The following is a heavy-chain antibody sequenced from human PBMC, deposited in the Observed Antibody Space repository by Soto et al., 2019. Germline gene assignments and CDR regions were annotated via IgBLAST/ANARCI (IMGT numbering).Heavy chain of an antibody. CDR3: AHRPPFGGVIANYFDY. CDR1: GFSLSTSGVG. Sequence: SGPTLVKPTQTLTLTCTFSGFSLSTSGVGVGWIRQPPGKALEWLALIYWDDDKRYSPSLKSRLTITKDTSKNQVVLTMTNMDPVDTATYYCAHRPPFGGVIANYFDYWGQGTLVTVSS. V-gene: IGHV2-5*02. CDR2: IYWDDDK. D-gene: IGHD3-16*02. J-gene: IGHJ4*02.